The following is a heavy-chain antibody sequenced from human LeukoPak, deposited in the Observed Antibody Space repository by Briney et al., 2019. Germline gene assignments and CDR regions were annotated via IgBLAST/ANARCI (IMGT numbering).Heavy chain of an antibody. J-gene: IGHJ5*02. V-gene: IGHV4-30-2*01. CDR3: ARDVDATSGWFDP. CDR1: GGSISSGGYS. D-gene: IGHD2-15*01. CDR2: IYHSGST. Sequence: PSQTLSLTCAVSGGSISSGGYSWSWIRQPPGKGLEWIGYIYHSGSTYYNPSLKSRVTISVDRSKNQFSLKLSSVTAADTAVYYCARDVDATSGWFDPWGQGTLVTVSS.